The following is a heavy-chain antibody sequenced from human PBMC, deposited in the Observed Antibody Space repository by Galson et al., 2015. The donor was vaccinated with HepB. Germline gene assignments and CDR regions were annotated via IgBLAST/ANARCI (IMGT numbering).Heavy chain of an antibody. J-gene: IGHJ6*03. Sequence: SVKVSCKASGYTFTSYAMHWVRQAPGQRLEWMGWINAGNGNTKYSQKFQGRVTITRDTSASTAYMELSSLRSEDTAVYYCARGRYYYYYMDVWGKGTTVTVSS. V-gene: IGHV1-3*01. CDR3: ARGRYYYYYMDV. CDR2: INAGNGNT. CDR1: GYTFTSYA.